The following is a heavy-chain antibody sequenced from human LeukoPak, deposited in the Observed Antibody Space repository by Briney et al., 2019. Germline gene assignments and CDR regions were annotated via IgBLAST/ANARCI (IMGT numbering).Heavy chain of an antibody. D-gene: IGHD1-26*01. V-gene: IGHV3-30*18. Sequence: GGSLRLSCAASGFRFSSYGMHWVRQAPGKGLEWVAVISYDESNKFYEDSVKGRFTISRDNSKNTVYLQMDSLRAEDTAVYYCAKRGAEVGASVAPGDYWGQGTLLTVSS. J-gene: IGHJ4*02. CDR2: ISYDESNK. CDR3: AKRGAEVGASVAPGDY. CDR1: GFRFSSYG.